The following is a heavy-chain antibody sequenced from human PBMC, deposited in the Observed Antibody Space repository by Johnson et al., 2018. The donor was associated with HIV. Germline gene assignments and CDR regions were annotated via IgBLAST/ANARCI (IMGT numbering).Heavy chain of an antibody. CDR3: ARDLSGSSTVLSDAFDI. V-gene: IGHV3-30*02. Sequence: QMLLVESGGGLVKTGGSLRLSCVGSGFTFSTNWMHWVRQAPGKGLEWVAFIRHDGSNKYYADSVKGRFTISRDNSKNTLYLQMNSLKTEETAVYYCARDLSGSSTVLSDAFDIWGQGTMVTVSS. CDR1: GFTFSTNW. CDR2: IRHDGSNK. J-gene: IGHJ3*02. D-gene: IGHD1-26*01.